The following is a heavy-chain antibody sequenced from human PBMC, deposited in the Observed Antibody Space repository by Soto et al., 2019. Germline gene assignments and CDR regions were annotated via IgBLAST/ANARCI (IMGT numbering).Heavy chain of an antibody. CDR3: AREDSLWFGESLGYYYYGMDV. Sequence: ESGGGLIQPGGSLRLSCAASGFTVSSNYMSWVRQAPGKGLEWVSVIYSGGSTYYADSVKGRFTISRDNSKNTLYLQMNSLRAEDTAVYYCAREDSLWFGESLGYYYYGMDVWGQGTTVTVSS. D-gene: IGHD3-10*01. V-gene: IGHV3-53*01. CDR2: IYSGGST. CDR1: GFTVSSNY. J-gene: IGHJ6*02.